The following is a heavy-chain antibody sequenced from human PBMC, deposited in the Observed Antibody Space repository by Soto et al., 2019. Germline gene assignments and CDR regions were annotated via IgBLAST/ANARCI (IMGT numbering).Heavy chain of an antibody. V-gene: IGHV4-31*03. CDR3: ARVDTYYDSSGYDVPNWFDP. J-gene: IGHJ5*02. D-gene: IGHD3-22*01. CDR1: GGSISSGGYY. Sequence: SETLSLTCTVSGGSISSGGYYWSWIRQHPGKGLEWIGYIYYSGSTYYNPSLKSRVTISVDTSKNQFSLKLSSVTAADTAVYYCARVDTYYDSSGYDVPNWFDPWGQGTLVTVS. CDR2: IYYSGST.